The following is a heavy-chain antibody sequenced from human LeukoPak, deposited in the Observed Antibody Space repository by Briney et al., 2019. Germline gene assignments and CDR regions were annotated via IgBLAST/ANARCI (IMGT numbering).Heavy chain of an antibody. CDR2: VIPIFGTA. Sequence: SVKVSCKASGGTFSSYAISWVRQAPGQGLEWMGGVIPIFGTANYAQKFQGRVTITADESTSTAYMELSSLRSEDTAVYYCARSLRVRSAYFDYWGQGTLVTVSS. CDR1: GGTFSSYA. D-gene: IGHD3-10*01. J-gene: IGHJ4*02. CDR3: ARSLRVRSAYFDY. V-gene: IGHV1-69*01.